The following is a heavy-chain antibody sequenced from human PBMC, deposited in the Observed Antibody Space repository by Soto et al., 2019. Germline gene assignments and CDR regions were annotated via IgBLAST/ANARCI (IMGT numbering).Heavy chain of an antibody. CDR1: GFTFSIYW. V-gene: IGHV3-74*01. CDR2: INSDGRRK. D-gene: IGHD3-22*01. J-gene: IGHJ4*02. Sequence: GGTLRLSVAASGFTFSIYWTHWVPQAPGKGLGWVSRINSDGRRKSNANYVKGRSNISRDNAKNKLYMKMNSLRAKNTAVYYCASKIYDSSGYYYYWGQGTLVTVSS. CDR3: ASKIYDSSGYYYY.